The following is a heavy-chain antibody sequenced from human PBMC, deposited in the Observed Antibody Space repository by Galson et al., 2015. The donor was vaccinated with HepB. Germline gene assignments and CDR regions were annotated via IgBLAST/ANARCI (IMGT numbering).Heavy chain of an antibody. CDR3: AKDRRPVVPAAIFDY. V-gene: IGHV3-30*18. Sequence: SLRLSCAASGFTFSSYGMHWVRQAPGKGLEWVAVISYDGSNKYYADSVKGRFTISRDNSKNTLYLQMNSLRAEDTAVYYCAKDRRPVVPAAIFDYWGQGTLVTVSS. J-gene: IGHJ4*02. CDR1: GFTFSSYG. D-gene: IGHD2-2*01. CDR2: ISYDGSNK.